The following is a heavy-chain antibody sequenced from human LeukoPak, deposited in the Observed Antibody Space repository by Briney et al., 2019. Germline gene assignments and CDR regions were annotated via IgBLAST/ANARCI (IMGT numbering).Heavy chain of an antibody. J-gene: IGHJ4*02. CDR3: AKGPHIRTMWLFDS. CDR2: IIGSGAET. D-gene: IGHD1-14*01. CDR1: GLTFSSYA. Sequence: GGSLRLSCAASGLTFSSYAMSWVRQAPGKGLEWVSSIIGSGAETNSADAVKGRFTISRDNAKNTLYLQMNTLRAEDTAVYYCAKGPHIRTMWLFDSWGQGSLVTVSS. V-gene: IGHV3-23*01.